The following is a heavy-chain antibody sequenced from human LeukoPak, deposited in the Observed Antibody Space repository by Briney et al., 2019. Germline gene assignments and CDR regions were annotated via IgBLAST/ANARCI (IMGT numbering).Heavy chain of an antibody. CDR2: ISYSAST. V-gene: IGHV4-39*07. CDR3: ASGSVTTLLFDF. D-gene: IGHD4-17*01. CDR1: GGSIYISNYL. Sequence: SETLSLTCTVSGGSIYISNYLWAWIRQPPVKGLESIGTISYSASTYYNPSLKSRVTISADTSKTQFSLKLSSVTAADTAVYYCASGSVTTLLFDFWGQGTLVTVSS. J-gene: IGHJ4*02.